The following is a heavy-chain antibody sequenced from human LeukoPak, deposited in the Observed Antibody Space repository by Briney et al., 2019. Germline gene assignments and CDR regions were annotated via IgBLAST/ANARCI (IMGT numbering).Heavy chain of an antibody. CDR3: AKEMSSSGYPIDY. V-gene: IGHV3-23*01. D-gene: IGHD3-22*01. CDR1: GFSFSSYA. J-gene: IGHJ4*02. Sequence: PGGSLRLSCEASGFSFSSYAMGWVRHAPGKGLEWVSGISHTGGWTHYAGSVKGRFTISRDNSKNRLYLQMDSLRAEDTAVYRCAKEMSSSGYPIDYWGQGTLVTVSS. CDR2: ISHTGGWT.